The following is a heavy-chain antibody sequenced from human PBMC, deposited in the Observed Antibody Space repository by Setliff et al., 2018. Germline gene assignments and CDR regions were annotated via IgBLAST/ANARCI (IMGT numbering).Heavy chain of an antibody. V-gene: IGHV4-39*02. Sequence: PSETLSLTCTVSGGSIRSSTHYWGWIRQPPGKGLEWIGTIYYSGLTYYTPSLRSRATISVDTSKNRFSLQLSSVTAADTAVYYCAGCQGSGSNYKVVNWFDPWGQGTLVTVSS. CDR3: AGCQGSGSNYKVVNWFDP. J-gene: IGHJ5*02. CDR2: IYYSGLT. CDR1: GGSIRSSTHY. D-gene: IGHD3-10*01.